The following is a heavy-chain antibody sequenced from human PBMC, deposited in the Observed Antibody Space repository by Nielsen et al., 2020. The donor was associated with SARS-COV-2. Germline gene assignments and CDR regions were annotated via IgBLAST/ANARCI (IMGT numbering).Heavy chain of an antibody. CDR2: INPNTADT. D-gene: IGHD3-22*01. V-gene: IGHV1-2*06. CDR1: GYIFTAYY. J-gene: IGHJ4*02. Sequence: ASVKVSCKASGYIFTAYYIHWVRQAPGQGLEWMGRINPNTADTDYAQKFQGRVTMTRDTSISTAYMELRSLRSDDTAVYYCARDLSPTYYYDSSGHRKDYWGQGTLVTVSS. CDR3: ARDLSPTYYYDSSGHRKDY.